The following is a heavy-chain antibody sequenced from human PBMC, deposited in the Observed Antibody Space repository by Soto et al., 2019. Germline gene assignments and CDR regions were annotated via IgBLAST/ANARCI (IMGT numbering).Heavy chain of an antibody. Sequence: LSLTCSVSGVSISSTGHYWGWVRLPPGKGLEWIGRIRNKGNSYTTEYAASVKGRFTISRDDSQNSLYLQMNSLKTEDTAVYYCAKDLGFYSSTWHYFDYWGQGTLVTVSS. V-gene: IGHV3-72*01. D-gene: IGHD6-13*01. CDR1: GVSISSTGHY. CDR3: AKDLGFYSSTWHYFDY. CDR2: IRNKGNSYTT. J-gene: IGHJ4*02.